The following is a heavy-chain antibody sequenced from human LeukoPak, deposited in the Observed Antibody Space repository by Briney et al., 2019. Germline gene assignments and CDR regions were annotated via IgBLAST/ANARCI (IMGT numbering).Heavy chain of an antibody. D-gene: IGHD4-11*01. Sequence: GGSLRLSCAVCGFTFSGYAMSWVRQAPGKGLEWVSAISGSGGSTYYADSVKGRFTISRDNSKNTLYLQMNSLRAEDTAVYYCAKDYLVQYPPDYWGQGTLVTVSS. J-gene: IGHJ4*02. CDR3: AKDYLVQYPPDY. V-gene: IGHV3-23*01. CDR2: ISGSGGST. CDR1: GFTFSGYA.